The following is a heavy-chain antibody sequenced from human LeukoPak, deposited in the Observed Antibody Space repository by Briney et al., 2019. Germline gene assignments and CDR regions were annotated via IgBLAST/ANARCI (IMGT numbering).Heavy chain of an antibody. CDR2: ISGTGGNT. CDR3: AKASSPSSGCITY. Sequence: GGSLRLSCAASGFTFSSYAMSWVRQAPGKGLEWVSGISGTGGNTDHADSVKGRFTISRDNSKDTLFLQMNSLRAEDTAIYYCAKASSPSSGCITYWGQGTLVTVSS. D-gene: IGHD3-22*01. V-gene: IGHV3-23*01. J-gene: IGHJ4*02. CDR1: GFTFSSYA.